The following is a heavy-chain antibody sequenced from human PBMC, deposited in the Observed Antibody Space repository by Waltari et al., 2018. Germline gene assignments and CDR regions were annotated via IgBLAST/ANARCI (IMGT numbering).Heavy chain of an antibody. V-gene: IGHV1-24*01. CDR1: GYTLTELS. D-gene: IGHD3-10*01. CDR2: FDPEDGET. Sequence: QVQLVQSGAEVKKPGASVKVSCKVSGYTLTELSMHWVRQAPGKGLEWMGGFDPEDGETIYAQKFQGRVTMTEDTSTDTAYMELSSLRSEDTAVYYCAKDFWSHVGFGELWSAFDIWGQGTMVTVSS. J-gene: IGHJ3*02. CDR3: AKDFWSHVGFGELWSAFDI.